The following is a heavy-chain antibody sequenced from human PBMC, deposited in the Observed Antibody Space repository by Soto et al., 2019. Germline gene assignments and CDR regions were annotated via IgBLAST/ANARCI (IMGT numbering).Heavy chain of an antibody. CDR2: ISRSSGTI. Sequence: EVQLVESGGGLVQPGGSLRLSCAASGFSFSSHEMNWVRQAPGKGLEWVSYISRSSGTIYYADSVKGRFTNSRDNAKNSLYPQMNSLRAEDTAVYYCARERRYYDSSGYPTYHFHSWGQGALVTVSS. CDR1: GFSFSSHE. V-gene: IGHV3-48*03. J-gene: IGHJ4*02. CDR3: ARERRYYDSSGYPTYHFHS. D-gene: IGHD3-22*01.